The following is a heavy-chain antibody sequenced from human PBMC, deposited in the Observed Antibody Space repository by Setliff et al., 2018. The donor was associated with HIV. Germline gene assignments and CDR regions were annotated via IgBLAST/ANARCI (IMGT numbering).Heavy chain of an antibody. D-gene: IGHD2-8*01. J-gene: IGHJ3*01. CDR2: IHPDGTRA. V-gene: IGHV3-74*01. CDR3: ARGGEGYCTANDCYTDAFHF. CDR1: GFTFSRFW. Sequence: LRLSCVASGFTFSRFWMHWVRQVPGKGLLWVSRIHPDGTRATFAGSVKGRFTISRDNAKNTLYLQMNSLSAEDTALYYYARGGEGYCTANDCYTDAFHFWGQGSLVTVSS.